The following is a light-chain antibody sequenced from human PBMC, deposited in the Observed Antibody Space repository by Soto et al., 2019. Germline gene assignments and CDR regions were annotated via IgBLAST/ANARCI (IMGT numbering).Light chain of an antibody. CDR2: LGS. V-gene: IGKV2-28*01. CDR3: MQALQTPLT. Sequence: DIVMTQSPLSLPVTPGEPASISCRSSQSLLHSNAYNYLDWYLQKPGQSPQLLIYLGSNRASGVPDRFSGSGSGIDFTLKISRVEAEDVGVYYCMQALQTPLTFGGGTKVEIK. J-gene: IGKJ4*01. CDR1: QSLLHSNAYNY.